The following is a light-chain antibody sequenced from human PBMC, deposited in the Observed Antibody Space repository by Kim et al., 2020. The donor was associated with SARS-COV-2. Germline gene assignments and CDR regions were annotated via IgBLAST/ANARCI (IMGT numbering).Light chain of an antibody. CDR1: QSLLHSNGYNY. CDR3: MQALQTPYT. CDR2: LGS. Sequence: DIVMTQSPLSLPVTPGEPASISCRSSQSLLHSNGYNYLVWYLQKPGQSPQLLIYLGSNRASGVPDRFSGSGSGTDFTLKISRVEAEDVGVYYCMQALQTPYTFGQGTKLEI. V-gene: IGKV2-28*01. J-gene: IGKJ2*01.